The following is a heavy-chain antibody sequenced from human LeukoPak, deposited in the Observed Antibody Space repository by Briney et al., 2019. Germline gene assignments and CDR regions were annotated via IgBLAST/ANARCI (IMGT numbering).Heavy chain of an antibody. CDR3: AKGGGWFDP. V-gene: IGHV3-23*01. CDR2: IGASGGST. J-gene: IGHJ5*02. Sequence: GGSLRLSCAASGFTFSSSAMSRVPPAPGKRLEWVSTIGASGGSTYYAVSVKGRFTISRDDSENTLYLQMNSLRAEDTAVYYCAKGGGWFDPWGQGTLVTVSS. CDR1: GFTFSSSA. D-gene: IGHD2-15*01.